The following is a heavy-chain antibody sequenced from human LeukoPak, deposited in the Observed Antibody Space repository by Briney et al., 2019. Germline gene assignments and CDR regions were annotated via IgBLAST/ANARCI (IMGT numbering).Heavy chain of an antibody. V-gene: IGHV3-23*01. CDR2: ITGRGDET. CDR3: AKGAAAGLVDWFDP. J-gene: IGHJ5*02. Sequence: GGSLRLSCAASEFIFSNYALMWVRQAPGKGLEWVSSITGRGDETSYADSVKGRFSLSRDNSKNMLYLQMYSLGAEDTAIYYCAKGAAAGLVDWFDPWGQGTLVTVSS. CDR1: EFIFSNYA. D-gene: IGHD6-13*01.